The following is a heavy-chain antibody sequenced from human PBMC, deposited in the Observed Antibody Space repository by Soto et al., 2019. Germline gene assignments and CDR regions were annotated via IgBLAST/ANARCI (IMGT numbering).Heavy chain of an antibody. D-gene: IGHD1-1*01. Sequence: EVQLVESGGGLVKPGGSLRLSCAASGFPFSVYSMNWVRQAPGRGLEWVSSITTTGSNTYYKDSVQGRFTISRDNAKNSLFLHMDSLRDEDTAIYYCARDKNWSVDYWGQGTLVTVSS. CDR1: GFPFSVYS. V-gene: IGHV3-21*01. CDR3: ARDKNWSVDY. CDR2: ITTTGSNT. J-gene: IGHJ4*02.